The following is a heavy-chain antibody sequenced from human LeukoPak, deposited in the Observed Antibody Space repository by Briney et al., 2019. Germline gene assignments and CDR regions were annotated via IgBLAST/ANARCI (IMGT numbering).Heavy chain of an antibody. CDR2: IYYSGST. J-gene: IGHJ5*02. Sequence: KPSETLSLTCTVSGGSISGSSYYWGWIRQPPGKGLEWIGSIYYSGSTYYNPSLKSRATISVDTSKNQFSLKLSSVTAADTAVYYCARLFWSGYYMDWFDPWGQGTLVTVSS. CDR3: ARLFWSGYYMDWFDP. CDR1: GGSISGSSYY. V-gene: IGHV4-39*01. D-gene: IGHD3-3*01.